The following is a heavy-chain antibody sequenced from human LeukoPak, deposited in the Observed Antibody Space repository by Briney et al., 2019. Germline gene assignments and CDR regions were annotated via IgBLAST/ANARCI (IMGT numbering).Heavy chain of an antibody. V-gene: IGHV3-66*04. CDR2: IYSGGAT. J-gene: IGHJ4*02. CDR3: ARLHYDVLTGPFDY. Sequence: GGSLRLSCAASGFTFSSYSMNWVRQAPGKGLEWVSIIYSGGATYYADSVKGRFTISREISKNTLWLQMNSLRAEDTAVYYCARLHYDVLTGPFDYWGQGTLVTVSS. CDR1: GFTFSSYS. D-gene: IGHD3-9*01.